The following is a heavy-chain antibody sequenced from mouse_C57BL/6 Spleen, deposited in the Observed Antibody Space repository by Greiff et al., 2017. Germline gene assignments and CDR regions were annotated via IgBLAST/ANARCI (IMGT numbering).Heavy chain of an antibody. CDR3: AGDRDDYDVGYCGV. D-gene: IGHD2-4*01. J-gene: IGHJ1*03. CDR2: INYDGSST. Sequence: EVKLVESEGGLVQPGSSMKLSCTASGFTFSDYYMAWVRQVPEKGLEWVANINYDGSSTYYLDSLQSRSILSRDAAKDSLYLRMRRLKSEDTAAYYWAGDRDDYDVGYCGVWGTGTTVTGSS. V-gene: IGHV5-16*01. CDR1: GFTFSDYY.